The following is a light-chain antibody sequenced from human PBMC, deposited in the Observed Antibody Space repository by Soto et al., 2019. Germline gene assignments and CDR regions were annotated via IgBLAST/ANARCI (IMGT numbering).Light chain of an antibody. CDR2: DAS. J-gene: IGKJ5*01. V-gene: IGKV3-11*01. CDR3: QQRSNWPPSIT. Sequence: EIVLTQSPGTLSLSPGDSATLSCRASQSVSSYLAWYQQKPGQAPRLLIYDASNRATGIPARFSGSGSGTDFTLTISSLEPEDFAVYYCQQRSNWPPSITFGQGTRLEIK. CDR1: QSVSSY.